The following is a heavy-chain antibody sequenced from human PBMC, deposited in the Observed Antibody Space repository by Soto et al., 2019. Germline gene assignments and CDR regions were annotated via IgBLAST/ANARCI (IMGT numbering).Heavy chain of an antibody. V-gene: IGHV4-34*01. J-gene: IGHJ4*02. CDR3: ARHVGNYDYIWGSYHPVGYYFDY. D-gene: IGHD3-16*02. CDR1: GGSFSGYY. Sequence: SETLSLTCAVYGGSFSGYYWSWIRQPPGKGLEWIGEINHSGSTNYNPSLKSRVTISVDTSKNQFSLKLSSVTAADTAAYYCARHVGNYDYIWGSYHPVGYYFDYWGQGTLVTVSS. CDR2: INHSGST.